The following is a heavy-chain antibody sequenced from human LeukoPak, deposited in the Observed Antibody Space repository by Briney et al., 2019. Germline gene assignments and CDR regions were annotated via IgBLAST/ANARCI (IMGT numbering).Heavy chain of an antibody. Sequence: LGGSLRLSCAASGFTFSSYAMSWVRQAPGKGLEWVSGISGPGGSTYYADSVKGRFTISRDNSKNTLYLQMNSLRAEDTAVYYCAKDTTRYYFDYWGRGTLVTVSS. CDR2: ISGPGGST. CDR1: GFTFSSYA. J-gene: IGHJ4*02. D-gene: IGHD1-26*01. V-gene: IGHV3-23*01. CDR3: AKDTTRYYFDY.